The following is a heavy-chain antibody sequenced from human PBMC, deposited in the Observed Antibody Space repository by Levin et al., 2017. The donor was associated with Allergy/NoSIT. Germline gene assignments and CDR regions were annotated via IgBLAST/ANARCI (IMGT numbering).Heavy chain of an antibody. CDR1: GGAFSGYQ. Sequence: SETLSLTCAVYGGAFSGYQWSWIRHFPGKGLQWIGEVNHSGEPKYSPSLRGRVTISLDTSNNQLSLSLTSVTDADTAVYYCAREENYYDKSGHFRVAAYWGQGTLVTVSS. CDR2: VNHSGEP. J-gene: IGHJ1*01. V-gene: IGHV4-34*01. CDR3: AREENYYDKSGHFRVAAY. D-gene: IGHD3-22*01.